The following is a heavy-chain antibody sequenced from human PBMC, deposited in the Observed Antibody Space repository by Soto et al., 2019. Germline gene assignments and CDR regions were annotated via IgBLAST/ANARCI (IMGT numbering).Heavy chain of an antibody. CDR3: AGDSSSSSGMDV. CDR1: GGSISSHY. V-gene: IGHV4-4*07. Sequence: PSETLSLTCTVSGGSISSHYWSWVRQPAGKGPEWIGRVYTSGGTNYNPSLRGRVTMSVDTSKNQFSLRLSSVTDADTAVYYCAGDSSSSSGMDVWRRGTTVTVSS. D-gene: IGHD6-6*01. J-gene: IGHJ6*02. CDR2: VYTSGGT.